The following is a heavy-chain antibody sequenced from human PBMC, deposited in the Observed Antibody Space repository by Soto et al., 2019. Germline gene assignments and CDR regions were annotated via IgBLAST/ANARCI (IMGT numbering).Heavy chain of an antibody. CDR2: IIPIFGTA. Sequence: VPWKASGGTFSCDAINWVRQAPGQGLEWMGGIIPIFGTANYAQKFQGRVTITADESTSTAYMELSSLRSEDTAVYYCARVPLLWFGELATRYYYYYGMDVSG. J-gene: IGHJ6*01. V-gene: IGHV1-69*01. CDR1: GGTFSCDA. D-gene: IGHD3-10*01. CDR3: ARVPLLWFGELATRYYYYYGMDV.